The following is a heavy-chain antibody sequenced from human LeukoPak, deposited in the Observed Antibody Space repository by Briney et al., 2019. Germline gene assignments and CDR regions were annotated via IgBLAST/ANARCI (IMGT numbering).Heavy chain of an antibody. D-gene: IGHD3-10*01. V-gene: IGHV4-59*01. Sequence: PSETLSLTCTVSGGSISSYYWSWIRQPPGKGLEWIGYIYCSGSTNYNPSLKSRVTISVDTSKNQFSLKLSSVTAADTAVYYCARGGTYGSGSYYYYYGMDVWGQGTTVTVSS. CDR1: GGSISSYY. J-gene: IGHJ6*02. CDR3: ARGGTYGSGSYYYYYGMDV. CDR2: IYCSGST.